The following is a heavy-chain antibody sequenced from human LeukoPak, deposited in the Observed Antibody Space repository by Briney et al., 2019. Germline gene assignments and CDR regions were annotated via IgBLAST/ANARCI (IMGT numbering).Heavy chain of an antibody. V-gene: IGHV1-69*13. CDR1: GGTFSSYA. Sequence: ASVKVSCKASGGTFSSYAISWVRQAPGQGLEWMGGIIPIFGTANYAQKFQGRVTITADESTSTACMELSSLRSEDTAVYYCAMGLGYCSGGSCYYNWFDPWGQGTLVTVSS. D-gene: IGHD2-15*01. J-gene: IGHJ5*02. CDR3: AMGLGYCSGGSCYYNWFDP. CDR2: IIPIFGTA.